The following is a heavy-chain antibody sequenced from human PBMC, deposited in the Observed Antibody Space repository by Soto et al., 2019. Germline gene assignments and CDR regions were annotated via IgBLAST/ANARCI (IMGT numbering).Heavy chain of an antibody. D-gene: IGHD3-16*01. CDR1: GFSFSIFG. Sequence: QVHLVESGGGVVQPGTSLRLSCAASGFSFSIFGMHRVRQAPGKGLEWVAGIWYDGSNKYYADSVKSRFSISGDNSENALYLQMNILSAEDTAVDYCGRDDKDEYVADRWGLGCWGQGTLVTVSS. CDR2: IWYDGSNK. V-gene: IGHV3-33*01. J-gene: IGHJ4*02. CDR3: GRDDKDEYVADRWGLGC.